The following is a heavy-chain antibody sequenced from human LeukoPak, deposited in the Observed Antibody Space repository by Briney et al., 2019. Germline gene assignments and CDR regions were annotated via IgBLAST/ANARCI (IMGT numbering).Heavy chain of an antibody. V-gene: IGHV3-30*03. CDR3: ATDRATQYFDC. D-gene: IGHD2-15*01. J-gene: IGHJ4*02. CDR2: ISYDGSNK. CDR1: GFTFSSYG. Sequence: GGSLRLSCAASGFTFSSYGMHWVRQAPGKGLEWVAVISYDGSNKYYADSVKGRFTISRDNSRNTLFLQMNSLRAEDTAVYYCATDRATQYFDCWGQGTLVSVSS.